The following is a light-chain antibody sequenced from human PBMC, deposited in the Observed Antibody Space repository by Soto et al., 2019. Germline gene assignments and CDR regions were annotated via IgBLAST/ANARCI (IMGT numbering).Light chain of an antibody. V-gene: IGLV2-23*01. Sequence: QSALTQPASVSGSPGQSITISCTGTSSDVGSYNLVSWYQQHPGKAPKLMIYEGSKRPSGVSNRFSGSKSGNTASLTISGLQAADEADYYCRSYAGSSTSVFGTGTKLTVL. CDR1: SSDVGSYNL. CDR2: EGS. CDR3: RSYAGSSTSV. J-gene: IGLJ1*01.